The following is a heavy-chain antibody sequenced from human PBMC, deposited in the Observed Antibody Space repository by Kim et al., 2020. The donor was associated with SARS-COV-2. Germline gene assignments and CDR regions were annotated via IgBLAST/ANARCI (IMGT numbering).Heavy chain of an antibody. CDR3: ARRGAYYYGMDV. J-gene: IGHJ6*02. D-gene: IGHD3-16*01. V-gene: IGHV5-51*01. CDR2: IYPGDSDN. Sequence: GESLKISCKGSGYSFTTYWIAWVRQMPGKGLEWMGIIYPGDSDNKYSPSFQGQVTISADKSITTAYLQWNSLKASDTAMYYCARRGAYYYGMDVWGQGTTVTVSS. CDR1: GYSFTTYW.